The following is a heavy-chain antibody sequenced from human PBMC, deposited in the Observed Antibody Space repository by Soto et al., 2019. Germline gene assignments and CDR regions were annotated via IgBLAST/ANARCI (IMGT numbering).Heavy chain of an antibody. D-gene: IGHD5-12*01. CDR2: INPNSGGT. J-gene: IGHJ4*02. V-gene: IGHV1-46*01. CDR3: ARDGYNYFLAY. Sequence: QVQLVQSGAEVKKPGASVKVSCKASGYTFTSDYMHWVRQAPGQGLEWMGIINPNSGGTNYAQRFQGRLTMTRDTSTSTIYMGLSSLRSEDTAVYYCARDGYNYFLAYWGQGTLVTVSS. CDR1: GYTFTSDY.